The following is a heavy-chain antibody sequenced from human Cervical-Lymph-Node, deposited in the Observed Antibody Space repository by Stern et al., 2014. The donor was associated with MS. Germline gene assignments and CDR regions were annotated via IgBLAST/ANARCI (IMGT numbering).Heavy chain of an antibody. CDR3: ARKIPDYYYYAMDV. Sequence: QLVQSGGGVVQPGGSQRLSCTASGFTFEDYAMEWVRQVPGKGLEWVAMIWYDGSQKYYGDSVRGRFSVSRDNSRNTLYLQMKSLSLEDTAVYYCARKIPDYYYYAMDVWGQGTTGTVSS. CDR1: GFTFEDYA. CDR2: IWYDGSQK. J-gene: IGHJ6*02. V-gene: IGHV3-33*01. D-gene: IGHD2-2*02.